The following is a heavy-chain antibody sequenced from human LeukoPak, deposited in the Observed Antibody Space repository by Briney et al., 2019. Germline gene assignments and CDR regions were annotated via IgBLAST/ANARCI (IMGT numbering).Heavy chain of an antibody. Sequence: PRGSLRLSCTSSGFTFGDYAMSWVRQAPGKGLEWVGFIKSRTYGETTGYAAPVIGRFTISRDDSKSIADLQIISLKTEDTAVYYCTRIRDAYTLDYWGQGTLVTVSS. D-gene: IGHD5-24*01. CDR2: IKSRTYGETT. CDR1: GFTFGDYA. V-gene: IGHV3-49*04. J-gene: IGHJ4*02. CDR3: TRIRDAYTLDY.